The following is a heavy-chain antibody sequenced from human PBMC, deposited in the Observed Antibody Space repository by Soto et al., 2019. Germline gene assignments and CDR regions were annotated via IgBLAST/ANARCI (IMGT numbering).Heavy chain of an antibody. CDR2: TYYRSKWYN. V-gene: IGHV6-1*01. D-gene: IGHD2-2*02. CDR3: ARDLGPWYIVVVPAAIGWFDP. CDR1: GDSVSSNSAA. Sequence: QVQLQQSGPGLVKPSQTLSLTCAISGDSVSSNSAAWNLIRQSPSSGLEWLGMTYYRSKWYNDYAVSVKSRLTINPDTSKNRFTLQLNSVNPEDTAVYYWARDLGPWYIVVVPAAIGWFDPWGQGTLVTVSS. J-gene: IGHJ5*02.